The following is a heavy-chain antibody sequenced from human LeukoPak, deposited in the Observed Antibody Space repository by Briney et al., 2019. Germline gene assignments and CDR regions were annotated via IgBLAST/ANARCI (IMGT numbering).Heavy chain of an antibody. Sequence: ASVKVSCKASGGTFSSYAISWVRQAPGQRLEWMGWINAGNGNTKYSQKFQGRVTITRDTSASTAYMELSSLRSEDTAVYYCARDMSSGWSFDYWGQGTLVTVSS. CDR1: GGTFSSYA. D-gene: IGHD6-19*01. CDR2: INAGNGNT. J-gene: IGHJ4*02. V-gene: IGHV1-3*01. CDR3: ARDMSSGWSFDY.